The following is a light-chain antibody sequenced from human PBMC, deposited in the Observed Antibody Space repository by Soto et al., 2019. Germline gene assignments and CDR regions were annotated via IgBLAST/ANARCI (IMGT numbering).Light chain of an antibody. Sequence: DIQMTQSPSSLSASVGDRVTITCRASQSISSYLNWYQQKPGKAPKLLIYAASSLQSGVPSRFSGSGSGTDVTLTISSLQPEDFETYYCQQSYRTPYTFGQGTKLEIK. J-gene: IGKJ2*01. CDR2: AAS. CDR1: QSISSY. V-gene: IGKV1-39*01. CDR3: QQSYRTPYT.